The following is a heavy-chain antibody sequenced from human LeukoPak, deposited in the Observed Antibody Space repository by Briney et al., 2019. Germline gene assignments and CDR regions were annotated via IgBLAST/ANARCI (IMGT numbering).Heavy chain of an antibody. J-gene: IGHJ3*02. CDR3: ARIRDGYNDAYDI. CDR2: INPGGGNT. CDR1: GYTFTKYY. D-gene: IGHD5-24*01. V-gene: IGHV1-46*01. Sequence: GASVKGSCKTSGYTFTKYYIHWVRQAPGQGLEGMGLINPGGGNTNYAQNFQGRVTMTRDTSASTVYMQLSSLRSEDTAMYYCARIRDGYNDAYDIWGQGTVVTVPS.